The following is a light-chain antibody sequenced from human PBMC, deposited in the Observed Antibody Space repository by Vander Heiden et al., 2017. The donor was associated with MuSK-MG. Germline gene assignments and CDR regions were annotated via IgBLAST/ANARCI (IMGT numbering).Light chain of an antibody. V-gene: IGKV4-1*01. CDR2: WAS. CDR1: QSVLYSSNNKNY. J-gene: IGKJ4*01. Sequence: DIVMTQSPDSLAVSLGERATINCKSSQSVLYSSNNKNYLAWYQQKPGQPPKLLIYWASTRESGVPDRFSGSWYGTDFTLTISSRQAEDVAVYYCQQDDTTPVGTFGGGTKVEIK. CDR3: QQDDTTPVGT.